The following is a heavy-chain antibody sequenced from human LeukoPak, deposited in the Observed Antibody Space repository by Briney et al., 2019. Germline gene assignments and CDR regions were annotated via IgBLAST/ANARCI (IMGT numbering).Heavy chain of an antibody. V-gene: IGHV4-38-2*02. Sequence: SETLSLTCTVSGYSISSGYYWGWIRQPPGKGLEWIGSIYHSGSTYYNPSLKSRVTISVDTSKNQFSLKLSSVTAADTAAYYCARDDYYYDSSGSSHDAFDIWGQGTMVTVSS. CDR2: IYHSGST. D-gene: IGHD3-22*01. J-gene: IGHJ3*02. CDR1: GYSISSGYY. CDR3: ARDDYYYDSSGSSHDAFDI.